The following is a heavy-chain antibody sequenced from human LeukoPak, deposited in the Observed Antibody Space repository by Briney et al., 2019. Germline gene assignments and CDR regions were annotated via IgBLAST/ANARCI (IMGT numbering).Heavy chain of an antibody. CDR2: MNPNSGNT. D-gene: IGHD5-18*01. V-gene: IGHV1-8*01. CDR3: ARGLYSYGSDY. Sequence: ASVKVSCKASGYTFTSYDINWVRQAPGQGLEGMGWMNPNSGNTGYAQKFQVRVTMTRNTSISTAYMELSSVRSEDTAVYYCARGLYSYGSDYWGQGTLVTVSS. CDR1: GYTFTSYD. J-gene: IGHJ4*02.